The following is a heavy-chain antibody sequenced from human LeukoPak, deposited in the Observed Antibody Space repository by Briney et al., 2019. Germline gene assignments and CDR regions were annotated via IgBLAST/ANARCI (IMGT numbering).Heavy chain of an antibody. CDR1: GGSISSGDYY. V-gene: IGHV4-30-4*01. CDR3: ARLYSYSYDSLYYSDY. J-gene: IGHJ4*02. Sequence: SETLSLTCTVSGGSISSGDYYWSWIRQPPGKGLEWIGYIYYSGSTYYNPPLKSRVTISVDTSKNQFSLRLSSVTAADTAVYYCARLYSYSYDSLYYSDYWGQGTLVTVSS. CDR2: IYYSGST. D-gene: IGHD5-18*01.